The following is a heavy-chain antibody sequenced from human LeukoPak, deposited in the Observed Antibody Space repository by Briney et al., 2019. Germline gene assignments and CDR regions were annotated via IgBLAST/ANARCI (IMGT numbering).Heavy chain of an antibody. J-gene: IGHJ4*02. CDR3: AKDLPASYYDSSGYWALDY. Sequence: AGGPLRLSCAASGLTFSSYGMHWVRQAPGKGLEWVAVIWYDGSNKYYADSVKGRFTISRDNSKNTLYLQMNSLRAEDTAVYYCAKDLPASYYDSSGYWALDYWGQGTLVTVSS. CDR1: GLTFSSYG. CDR2: IWYDGSNK. V-gene: IGHV3-33*06. D-gene: IGHD3-22*01.